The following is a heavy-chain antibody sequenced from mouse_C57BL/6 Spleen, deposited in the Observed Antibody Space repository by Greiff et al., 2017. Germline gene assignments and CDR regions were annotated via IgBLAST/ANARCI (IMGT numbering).Heavy chain of an antibody. CDR2: ISGGGGNT. CDR3: ARQGISFDY. Sequence: EVMLVESGGGLVKPGGSLKLSCAASGFTFSSYTMSWVRQTPEQRLEWVATISGGGGNTYYPDSVTGRFPISRDTAKNTLYLQMSSLRSEDTALYYCARQGISFDYWGQGTTLTVSS. V-gene: IGHV5-9*01. CDR1: GFTFSSYT. J-gene: IGHJ2*01.